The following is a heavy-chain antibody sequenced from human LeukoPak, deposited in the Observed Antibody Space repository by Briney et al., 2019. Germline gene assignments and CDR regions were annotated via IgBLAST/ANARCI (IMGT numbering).Heavy chain of an antibody. V-gene: IGHV3-21*01. CDR1: GFTFGSYS. Sequence: KSGGSLRLSCAASGFTFGSYSMNWVRQAPGKGLEWVSSISSSSSYIYYADSVKGRFTISRDNAKNSLYLQMNSLRAEDTAVYYCAREVRGVIVFDPWGQGTLVTVSS. D-gene: IGHD3-10*01. CDR2: ISSSSSYI. J-gene: IGHJ5*02. CDR3: AREVRGVIVFDP.